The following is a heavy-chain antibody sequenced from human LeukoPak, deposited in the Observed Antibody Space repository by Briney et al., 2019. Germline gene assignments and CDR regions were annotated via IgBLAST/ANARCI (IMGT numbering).Heavy chain of an antibody. CDR2: INWNGGST. J-gene: IGHJ5*02. D-gene: IGHD3-9*01. V-gene: IGHV3-20*01. CDR3: ARHEAGYNWFDP. CDR1: GFTFDDYG. Sequence: GGSLRLSCAASGFTFDDYGMSWVRQAPGKGLEWVSGINWNGGSTGYADSVKGRFTISRDNAKNSLYLQMNSLRAEDTALYHCARHEAGYNWFDPWGQGTLVTVSS.